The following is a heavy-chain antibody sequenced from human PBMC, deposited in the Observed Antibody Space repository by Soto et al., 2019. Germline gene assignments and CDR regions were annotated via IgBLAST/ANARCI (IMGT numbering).Heavy chain of an antibody. V-gene: IGHV4-34*01. J-gene: IGHJ3*02. CDR2: INHSGST. CDR1: GGSFSGYY. Sequence: QVQLQQWGAGLLKPSETLSLTCAVYGGSFSGYYWSWIRQPPGKGLEWIGEINHSGSTNYNPSLKSRVTISVDTSKNQFSLKLSSVTAADTAVYYCARTFLPPSPHDAFDIWGQGTMVTVSS. CDR3: ARTFLPPSPHDAFDI.